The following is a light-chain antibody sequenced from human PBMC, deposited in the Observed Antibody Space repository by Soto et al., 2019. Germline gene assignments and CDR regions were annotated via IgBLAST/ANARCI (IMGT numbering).Light chain of an antibody. J-gene: IGKJ5*01. CDR3: RQYYSYLIT. V-gene: IGKV1-8*01. Sequence: AILITQSPSSLSASPGDRVTITCRASQGISSYLAWYQQKPGKAPKLLIYAASTLQSGVPSRFSGSGSGTDFTLTISCLQSEDFATYYCRQYYSYLITFGQGTRLEIK. CDR1: QGISSY. CDR2: AAS.